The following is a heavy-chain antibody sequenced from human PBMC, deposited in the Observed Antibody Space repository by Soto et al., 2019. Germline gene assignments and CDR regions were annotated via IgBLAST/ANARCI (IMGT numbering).Heavy chain of an antibody. CDR1: GYRFSSRW. D-gene: IGHD6-6*01. Sequence: PGESLKISCKGSGYRFSSRWIGWVRQMPGKGLEWMGIMYPGDSDTRYSPSFQGQVTISADKSISTAYLQWSSLKASDTAMYYCARLVYSSSPLVPFDYWGQGTLVTVSS. V-gene: IGHV5-51*01. CDR3: ARLVYSSSPLVPFDY. J-gene: IGHJ4*02. CDR2: MYPGDSDT.